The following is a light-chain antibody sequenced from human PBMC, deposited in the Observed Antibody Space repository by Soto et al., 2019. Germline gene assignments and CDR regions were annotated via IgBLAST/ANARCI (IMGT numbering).Light chain of an antibody. Sequence: QSALTQPASVSGSPGQSITISCTGTDSDVGGYNYVSWYQHHPGNAPKVMIYDVTYRPSGVSNRFSGPKSGNTASLTISGLQSEDEADYYCGSYTPDGVGVCGGGTKLTVL. V-gene: IGLV2-14*03. CDR1: DSDVGGYNY. CDR3: GSYTPDGVGV. J-gene: IGLJ2*01. CDR2: DVT.